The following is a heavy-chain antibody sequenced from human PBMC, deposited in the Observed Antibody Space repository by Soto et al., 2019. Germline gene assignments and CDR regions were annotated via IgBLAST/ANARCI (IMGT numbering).Heavy chain of an antibody. V-gene: IGHV3-74*01. J-gene: IGHJ4*02. CDR1: GFTFSTFW. CDR2: INSDGSST. CDR3: ARDFEY. Sequence: EVQLVESGGGLVQPGGSLRLSCEASGFTFSTFWMHWVRRAPGKGLVWVSRINSDGSSTNYADSVKGRVTISRDNAKNMLYLQMNSLRAEDTAVYYCARDFEYWGQGTLVTVSS.